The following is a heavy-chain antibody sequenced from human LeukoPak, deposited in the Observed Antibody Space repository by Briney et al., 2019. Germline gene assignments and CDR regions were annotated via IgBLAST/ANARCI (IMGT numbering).Heavy chain of an antibody. CDR2: IRYDERNK. CDR1: GFTFSGYG. Sequence: GGSLRLSCAASGFTFSGYGMHWVRQAPGKGLEWVTFIRYDERNKYYADSVKGRFTISRDNSKNTLYLEMNSLSAEDTAVYYCADYVDAATENTIDYWGQGIQVTVSS. V-gene: IGHV3-30*02. CDR3: ADYVDAATENTIDY. J-gene: IGHJ4*02. D-gene: IGHD6-13*01.